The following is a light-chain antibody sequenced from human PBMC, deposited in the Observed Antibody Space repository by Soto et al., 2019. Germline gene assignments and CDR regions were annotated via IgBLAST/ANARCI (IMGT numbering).Light chain of an antibody. J-gene: IGKJ5*01. CDR1: QSVGSRF. CDR3: QHYAGGSRIT. CDR2: RAS. Sequence: EIVMTQSPGTLSLYPGERVTLSCRARQSVGSRFAWHQQKPGQAPRLLVDRASSRATGIPDRFRGSEFGTDFTLTISTLAPEDFALYYCQHYAGGSRITFGQGTRLEIK. V-gene: IGKV3-20*01.